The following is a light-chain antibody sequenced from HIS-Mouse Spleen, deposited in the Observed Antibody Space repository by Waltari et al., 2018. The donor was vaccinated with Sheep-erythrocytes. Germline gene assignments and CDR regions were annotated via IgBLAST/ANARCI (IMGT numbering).Light chain of an antibody. CDR1: QSISSY. J-gene: IGKJ2*01. CDR2: AAS. V-gene: IGKV1-39*01. CDR3: QQSYSTPYT. Sequence: DIQMTQSPSSLSASVGDRVPLTCLAIQSISSYLNWYQQKPGKAPKLLIYAASSLQSGVPSRFSGSGSGTDFTLTISSLQPEDFATYYCQQSYSTPYTFGQGTKLEIK.